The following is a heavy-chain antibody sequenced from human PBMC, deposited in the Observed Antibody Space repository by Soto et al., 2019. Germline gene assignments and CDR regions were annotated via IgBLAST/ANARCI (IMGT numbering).Heavy chain of an antibody. D-gene: IGHD3-3*01. V-gene: IGHV4-39*02. Sequence: SETLSLTCTVSGGSISSSSYYWGWIRQPPGKGLEWIGSIYYSGSTHYNPSLKSRVTISVDTSKNQFSLKLSSVTAADTAVYYCARDFWSGYSTNYYYYGMDVWGQGTTVTVSS. CDR2: IYYSGST. J-gene: IGHJ6*02. CDR3: ARDFWSGYSTNYYYYGMDV. CDR1: GGSISSSSYY.